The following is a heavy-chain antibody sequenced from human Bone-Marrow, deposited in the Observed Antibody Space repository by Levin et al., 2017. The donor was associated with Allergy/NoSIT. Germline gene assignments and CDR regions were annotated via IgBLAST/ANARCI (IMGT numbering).Heavy chain of an antibody. J-gene: IGHJ5*02. V-gene: IGHV1-69*13. CDR1: GGTFSRLS. CDR3: VRGQNYYDSGDYYEEDNWFDP. CDR2: IIPFFGAS. D-gene: IGHD3-22*01. Sequence: ASVKVSCKASGGTFSRLSINWVRQAPGQGLQWIGGIIPFFGASNYAQKFQGRVTITADQSTTTAYMELSSLRSEDTAVSYCVRGQNYYDSGDYYEEDNWFDPWGQGSLVTVSP.